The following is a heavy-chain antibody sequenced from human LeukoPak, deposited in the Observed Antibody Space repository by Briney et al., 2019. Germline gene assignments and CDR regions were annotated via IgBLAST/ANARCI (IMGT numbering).Heavy chain of an antibody. CDR3: ARSGYSYGEGFDY. CDR1: GGSISSGSYY. CDR2: IYTSGST. Sequence: SETLSLTCTVSGGSISSGSYYWSWIRQPAGKGLEWIGRIYTSGSTNYNPSLKSRVTISVDTSENQFSLKLSSVTAADTAVYYCARSGYSYGEGFDYWGQGTLVTVSS. D-gene: IGHD5-18*01. V-gene: IGHV4-61*02. J-gene: IGHJ4*02.